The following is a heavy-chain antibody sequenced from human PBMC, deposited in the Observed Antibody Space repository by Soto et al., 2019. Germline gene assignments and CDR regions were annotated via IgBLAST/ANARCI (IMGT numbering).Heavy chain of an antibody. CDR3: ARISRYCSGGDCHA. Sequence: PVRSLRLSCAASGVSFNSYDMHWVRQAPGKGPEWVAIISYDGSNTYYSDSVRGRFTISRDNSKDTLYLQMHSLRSEDTAIYYCARISRYCSGGDCHAWGQGTQVTVSS. CDR1: GVSFNSYD. J-gene: IGHJ5*02. D-gene: IGHD2-15*01. CDR2: ISYDGSNT. V-gene: IGHV3-30*03.